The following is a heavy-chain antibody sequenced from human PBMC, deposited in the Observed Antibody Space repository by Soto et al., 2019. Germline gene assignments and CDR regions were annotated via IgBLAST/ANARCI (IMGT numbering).Heavy chain of an antibody. V-gene: IGHV4-34*01. D-gene: IGHD2-2*01. CDR2: INHSGST. Sequence: QVQLQQWGAGLLKPSETLSLTCAVYGGSFSGYYWSWIRQPPGKGLEWIGEINHSGSTNYNPSLKICSHISADPSHSQFSLNLRTVTPAAPAVYFCARGLIVVVPASSGHDRDDPGREEWFDPWGQGTLFTVSS. J-gene: IGHJ5*02. CDR3: ARGLIVVVPASSGHDRDDPGREEWFDP. CDR1: GGSFSGYY.